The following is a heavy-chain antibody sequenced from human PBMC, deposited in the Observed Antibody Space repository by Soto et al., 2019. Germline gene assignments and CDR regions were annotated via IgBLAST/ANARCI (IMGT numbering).Heavy chain of an antibody. D-gene: IGHD6-13*01. CDR1: GGSISSGGYS. CDR3: ATGRIAAAGTLVFDY. V-gene: IGHV4-30-2*01. CDR2: IYHSGST. Sequence: SETLSLTCAVSGGSISSGGYSWSWIRQPPGKGLEWIGYIYHSGSTYYNPSLKSRVTISVDRSKNQFSLKLSSVTAADTAVYYCATGRIAAAGTLVFDYWGQGTLVTVSS. J-gene: IGHJ4*02.